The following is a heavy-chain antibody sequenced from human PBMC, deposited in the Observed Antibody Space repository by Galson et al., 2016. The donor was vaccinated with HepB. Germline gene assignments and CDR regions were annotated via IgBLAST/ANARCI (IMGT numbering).Heavy chain of an antibody. J-gene: IGHJ4*02. D-gene: IGHD3-10*01. CDR3: ARDRSSGSGNFGY. CDR2: IYHSGST. Sequence: TLSLTCTVSGGSISSGGYYWSWLRQHPGKGLEWIGYIYHSGSTYYNPSLKSRVSISVDTSKNQFSLRLSSVTAADTAVYYCARDRSSGSGNFGYWGQGTLVTVSS. CDR1: GGSISSGGYY. V-gene: IGHV4-31*03.